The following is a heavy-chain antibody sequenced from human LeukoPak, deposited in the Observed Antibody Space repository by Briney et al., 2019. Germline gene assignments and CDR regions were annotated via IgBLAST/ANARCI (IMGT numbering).Heavy chain of an antibody. CDR2: IYYSGST. J-gene: IGHJ3*02. V-gene: IGHV4-39*01. Sequence: SETLSLTCTVSGGSISSSSYYWGWIRQPPGKGLEWIGSIYYSGSTYHNPSLKSRVTISVDTSKNQFSLKLSSVTAADTAVYYCARLAGEYDFWSGYYTTAFDIWGQGTMVTVSS. CDR1: GGSISSSSYY. CDR3: ARLAGEYDFWSGYYTTAFDI. D-gene: IGHD3-3*01.